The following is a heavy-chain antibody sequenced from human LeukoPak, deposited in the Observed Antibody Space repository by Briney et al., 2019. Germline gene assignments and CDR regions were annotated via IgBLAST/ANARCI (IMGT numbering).Heavy chain of an antibody. CDR1: GFTFDDYA. D-gene: IGHD5-18*01. J-gene: IGHJ4*02. Sequence: PGGSLRLSCAASGFTFDDYAMHWVRQAPGKGLEWVSGISWNSSSTGYADSVKGRFTISRDNAKNSLYLQMNSLRAEDTALYYCAKAGNSYGYFFDYWGQGTLVTVSS. CDR2: ISWNSSST. CDR3: AKAGNSYGYFFDY. V-gene: IGHV3-9*01.